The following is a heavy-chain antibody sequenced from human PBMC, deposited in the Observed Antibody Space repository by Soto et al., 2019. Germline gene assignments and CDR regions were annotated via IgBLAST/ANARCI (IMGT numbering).Heavy chain of an antibody. D-gene: IGHD3-3*01. CDR2: IWYDGSNK. J-gene: IGHJ3*02. Sequence: QVQLVESGGGVVQPGRSLRLSCAASGFTFSSYGMHWVRQAPGKGLEWVAVIWYDGSNKYYADSVKGRFTISRDNSKNTLYLQMNSLRAEDTAVYYCARMRITIFGVVNGAFDIWGQGTMVTVSS. CDR1: GFTFSSYG. V-gene: IGHV3-33*01. CDR3: ARMRITIFGVVNGAFDI.